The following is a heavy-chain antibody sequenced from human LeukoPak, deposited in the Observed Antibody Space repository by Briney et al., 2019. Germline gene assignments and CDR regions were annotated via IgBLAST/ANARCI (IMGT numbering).Heavy chain of an antibody. D-gene: IGHD3-16*01. J-gene: IGHJ6*02. Sequence: GALRLSCAASGFTFSSYSMNWVRQAPGKGLEWVSYISSSSSTIYYADSVKGRFTISRDNSEDTLYLQMNSLRAEDTAVYYCAKGSLRASRHNYYYGMDVWGQGTTVTVSS. V-gene: IGHV3-48*01. CDR3: AKGSLRASRHNYYYGMDV. CDR2: ISSSSSTI. CDR1: GFTFSSYS.